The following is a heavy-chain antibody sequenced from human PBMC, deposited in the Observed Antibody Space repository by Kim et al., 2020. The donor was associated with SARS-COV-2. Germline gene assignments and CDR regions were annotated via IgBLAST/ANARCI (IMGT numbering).Heavy chain of an antibody. V-gene: IGHV1-69*13. D-gene: IGHD3-22*01. J-gene: IGHJ5*02. Sequence: SVKVSCKASGGTFSSYAISWVRQAPGQGLEWMGGIIPIFGTANYAQKFQGRVTITADESTSTAYMELSSLRSEDTAVYYCARSDYYDSSGYNWFDPWGQGTLVTVSS. CDR1: GGTFSSYA. CDR2: IIPIFGTA. CDR3: ARSDYYDSSGYNWFDP.